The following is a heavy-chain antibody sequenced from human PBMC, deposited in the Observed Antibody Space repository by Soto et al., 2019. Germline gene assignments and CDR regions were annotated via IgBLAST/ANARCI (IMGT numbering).Heavy chain of an antibody. CDR3: AREDYGDYLRAFDI. V-gene: IGHV3-21*01. D-gene: IGHD4-17*01. Sequence: GGSLRLSCAASGFTFSSYSMNWVRQAPGQGLEWVSSISSSSSYIYYADSVKGRFTISRDNAKNSLYLQMHSLRAEDTAVYYCAREDYGDYLRAFDIWGQGTMVTVSS. CDR2: ISSSSSYI. J-gene: IGHJ3*02. CDR1: GFTFSSYS.